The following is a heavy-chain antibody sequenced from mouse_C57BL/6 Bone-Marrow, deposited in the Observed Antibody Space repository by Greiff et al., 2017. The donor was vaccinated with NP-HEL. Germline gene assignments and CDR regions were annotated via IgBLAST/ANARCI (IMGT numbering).Heavy chain of an antibody. Sequence: QVHVKQPGAELVKPGASVKLSCKASGYTFTSYLMHWVKQRPGRGLEWIGRIDPNSGGTKYNEKFKSKATLTVDKPSSTAYMQLNSLTSEDSAVYYCARYDYGSSSFDYWGQGTTLTVSS. D-gene: IGHD1-1*01. CDR3: ARYDYGSSSFDY. CDR2: IDPNSGGT. V-gene: IGHV1-72*01. CDR1: GYTFTSYL. J-gene: IGHJ2*01.